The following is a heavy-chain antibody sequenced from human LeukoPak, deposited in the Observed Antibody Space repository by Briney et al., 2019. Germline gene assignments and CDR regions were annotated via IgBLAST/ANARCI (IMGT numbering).Heavy chain of an antibody. V-gene: IGHV3-9*01. CDR3: ARRCYDSSGFDY. CDR2: ISWNSGSI. J-gene: IGHJ4*02. D-gene: IGHD3-22*01. CDR1: GFTFDDYA. Sequence: PGGSLRLSCAASGFTFDDYAMHWVRQAPGKGLEWVSGISWNSGSIGYADSVKGRFTISRDNAKNSLYLQMNSLRAEDTAVYYCARRCYDSSGFDYWGQGTLVTVSS.